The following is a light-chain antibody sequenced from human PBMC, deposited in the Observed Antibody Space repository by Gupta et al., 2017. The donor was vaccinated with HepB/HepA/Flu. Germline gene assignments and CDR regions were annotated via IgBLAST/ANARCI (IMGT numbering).Light chain of an antibody. Sequence: QSPSASVSAGPAASITCFAERVDYKDGWWYHPRAGQSPVVGIFQDDRRPPGIPERFFCSKSRNTATLTISGTHDIEEADYYCEAWDSSSDASFGGGTKVTV. J-gene: IGLJ2*01. CDR1: RVDYKD. CDR3: EAWDSSSDAS. CDR2: QDD. V-gene: IGLV3-1*01.